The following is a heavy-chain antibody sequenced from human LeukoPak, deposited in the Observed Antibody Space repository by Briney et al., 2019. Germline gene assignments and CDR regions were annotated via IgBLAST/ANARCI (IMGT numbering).Heavy chain of an antibody. Sequence: GESLQISCKASGYVFIRHWIGWVRQVPGKGLEWMGVIHPEDSYSRYNPAFQGQVTLSVDESTSTASLQLSSLKASDTAIYYFARQNHYYYYMDVWGRGTAVTVSS. V-gene: IGHV5-51*01. J-gene: IGHJ6*03. CDR1: GYVFIRHW. CDR2: IHPEDSYS. CDR3: ARQNHYYYYMDV.